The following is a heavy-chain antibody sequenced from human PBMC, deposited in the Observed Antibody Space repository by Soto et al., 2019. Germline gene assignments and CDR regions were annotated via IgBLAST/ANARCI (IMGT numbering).Heavy chain of an antibody. D-gene: IGHD6-13*01. V-gene: IGHV4-34*01. CDR2: INHSGST. CDR1: GGSFSGYY. Sequence: TSETLSLTCAVYGGSFSGYYWSWIRQPPGKGLEWIGEINHSGSTNYNPSLKSRVTISVDTSKNQFSLKLSSVTAADTAVYYCARAENSSRGYYFDYWGQGTLVTVSS. J-gene: IGHJ4*02. CDR3: ARAENSSRGYYFDY.